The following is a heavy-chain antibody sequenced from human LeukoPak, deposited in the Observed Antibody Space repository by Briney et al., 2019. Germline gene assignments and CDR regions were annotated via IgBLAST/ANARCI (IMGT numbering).Heavy chain of an antibody. CDR3: ARPLEYSSGWGYFQH. J-gene: IGHJ1*01. CDR1: GFNFSSYW. Sequence: GGSLRLSCAASGFNFSSYWMNWVRQAPGKGLEWVANIKQDGGEKYYVDSVKGRFTISRDNAKNSLYLQMNSLRAEDTAVYYCARPLEYSSGWGYFQHWGQGTLVTVSS. CDR2: IKQDGGEK. V-gene: IGHV3-7*01. D-gene: IGHD6-19*01.